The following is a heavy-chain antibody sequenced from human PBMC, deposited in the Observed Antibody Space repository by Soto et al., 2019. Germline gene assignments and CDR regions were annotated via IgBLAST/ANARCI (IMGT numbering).Heavy chain of an antibody. CDR2: IYYSGST. D-gene: IGHD5-12*01. Sequence: SETLSLTCTVSGGSISSYYWSWIRQPPGKGLEWIGYIYYSGSTNYNPSLKSRVTISVDTSKNQFSLKLSSVTAADTAVYYCARGRPARSGYDFLWFDPWGQGTLVTVSS. CDR1: GGSISSYY. V-gene: IGHV4-59*12. J-gene: IGHJ5*02. CDR3: ARGRPARSGYDFLWFDP.